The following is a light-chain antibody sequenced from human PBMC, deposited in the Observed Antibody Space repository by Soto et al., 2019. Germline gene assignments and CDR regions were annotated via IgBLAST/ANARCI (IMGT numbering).Light chain of an antibody. CDR1: QSISNY. CDR2: AAS. V-gene: IGKV1-39*01. CDR3: LQSYPALGYT. Sequence: DIQMTQSPSSLSASVGERVTITCRASQSISNYLNWYQQKPGKAPNLLIYAASHLQSGVPSRFSGSGSGTDFTLTISSLQPEDFATYYCLQSYPALGYTFGQGTKLEIK. J-gene: IGKJ2*01.